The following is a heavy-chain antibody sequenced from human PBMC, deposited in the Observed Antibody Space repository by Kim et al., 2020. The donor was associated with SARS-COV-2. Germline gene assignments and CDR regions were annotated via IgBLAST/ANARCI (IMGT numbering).Heavy chain of an antibody. V-gene: IGHV4-39*01. D-gene: IGHD6-13*01. J-gene: IGHJ4*02. Sequence: LKRRVTISVGTSKNQFSLKLSSVTAADTAVYYCARRGKPGYSSSWYLFDYWGQGTLVTVSS. CDR3: ARRGKPGYSSSWYLFDY.